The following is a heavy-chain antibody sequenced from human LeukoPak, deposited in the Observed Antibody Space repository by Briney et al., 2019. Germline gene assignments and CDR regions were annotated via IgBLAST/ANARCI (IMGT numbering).Heavy chain of an antibody. J-gene: IGHJ4*02. CDR3: ARAIAVAGFDY. CDR2: IYHSGST. V-gene: IGHV4-38-2*01. D-gene: IGHD6-19*01. CDR1: GYSISSGYY. Sequence: PSETLSLTCAVSGYSISSGYYWGWIRQPPGKGLEWIGSIYHSGSTYYNPSLKSRVTIPVDRSKNQFSLKLSSVTAVDTAVYYCARAIAVAGFDYWGQGTLVTVSS.